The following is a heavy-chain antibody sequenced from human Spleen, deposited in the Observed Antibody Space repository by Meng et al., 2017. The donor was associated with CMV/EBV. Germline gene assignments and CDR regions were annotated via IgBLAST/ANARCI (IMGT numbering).Heavy chain of an antibody. CDR3: ARRSGYSSSSGAFDI. CDR2: INSDGSST. Sequence: GESLKISCAASGFTFSSYWMHWVRQAPGKGLVWVSRINSDGSSTSYADSVKGRFTISRDNAKNTLYLQMNSLRAEDTAVYYCARRSGYSSSSGAFDIWGQGTLFTVSS. D-gene: IGHD6-6*01. V-gene: IGHV3-74*01. CDR1: GFTFSSYW. J-gene: IGHJ3*02.